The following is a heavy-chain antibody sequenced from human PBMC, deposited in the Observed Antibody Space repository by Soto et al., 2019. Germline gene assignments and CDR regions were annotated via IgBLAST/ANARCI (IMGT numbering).Heavy chain of an antibody. CDR1: GLTVSRNY. CDR3: ARDPPHYYDSSGYYSPETSNQKTPHFDY. D-gene: IGHD3-22*01. CDR2: IYSSCTI. Sequence: GGSLRLSCAASGLTVSRNYMSWVRQAPGKGLEWVSVIYSSCTIYYADSVKGRFTISRDNAKNSLYLQMNSLRAEDTAVYYCARDPPHYYDSSGYYSPETSNQKTPHFDYWGQGTLVTVSS. J-gene: IGHJ4*02. V-gene: IGHV3-66*01.